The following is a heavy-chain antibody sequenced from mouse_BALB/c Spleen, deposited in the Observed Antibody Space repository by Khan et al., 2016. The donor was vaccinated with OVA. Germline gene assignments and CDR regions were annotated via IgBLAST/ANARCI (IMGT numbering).Heavy chain of an antibody. Sequence: VQLQQSGAELARPGASVKMSCKASGYTFTSYTIHWIKKRPGQGLEWIGYINPSHGYTNYNQKFNDKATLTTDKSSTTAYLQLSSLTSDDSAVYNCVRDGAYHRNDGWFAFWGQGTLVTVSA. CDR1: GYTFTSYT. CDR3: VRDGAYHRNDGWFAF. CDR2: INPSHGYT. J-gene: IGHJ3*01. V-gene: IGHV1-4*01. D-gene: IGHD2-14*01.